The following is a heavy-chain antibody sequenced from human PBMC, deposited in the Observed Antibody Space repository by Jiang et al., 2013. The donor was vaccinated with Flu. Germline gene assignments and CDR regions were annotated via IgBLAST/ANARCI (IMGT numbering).Heavy chain of an antibody. Sequence: QLLESGGGLVXPGGSLKLSCAASGFTFSKAWMNWVRRAPGRGLEWLGRIKSKIVGGTTDYAAPVKGRFTISRDDSENTLYLQMNSLRTEDTAVYYCTTADPESGRLYYYYYGMDVWGQGTTVTVSS. J-gene: IGHJ6*02. D-gene: IGHD1-26*01. V-gene: IGHV3-15*01. CDR1: GFTFSKAW. CDR2: IKSKIVGGTT. CDR3: TTADPESGRLYYYYYGMDV.